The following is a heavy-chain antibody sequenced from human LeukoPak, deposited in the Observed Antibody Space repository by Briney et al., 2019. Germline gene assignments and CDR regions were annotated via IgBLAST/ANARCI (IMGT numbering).Heavy chain of an antibody. D-gene: IGHD6-13*01. J-gene: IGHJ5*02. CDR2: IRYDGTKK. CDR3: AKRGEGVSNAWYMNNWFDP. V-gene: IGHV3-30*02. CDR1: EFSFSNFG. Sequence: GGSLRLSCAASEFSFSNFGMHWVRQPPGQGLEWVAFIRYDGTKKYYADSVKGRFTISRDNSKSTLYLHMNSLRTEDTAVNYCAKRGEGVSNAWYMNNWFDPWGQGTLVTVSS.